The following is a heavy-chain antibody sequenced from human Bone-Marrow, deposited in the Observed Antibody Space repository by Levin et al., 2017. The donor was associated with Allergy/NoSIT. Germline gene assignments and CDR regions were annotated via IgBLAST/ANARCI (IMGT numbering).Heavy chain of an antibody. CDR2: ISSSGSTI. CDR3: ARDREQQLAHWYFDL. D-gene: IGHD6-13*01. Sequence: PGGSLRLSCAASGFTFSDYYMSWIRQAPGKGLEWVSYISSSGSTIYYADSVKGRFTISRDNAKNSLYLQMNSLRAEDTAVYYCARDREQQLAHWYFDLWGRGTLVTVSS. V-gene: IGHV3-11*01. J-gene: IGHJ2*01. CDR1: GFTFSDYY.